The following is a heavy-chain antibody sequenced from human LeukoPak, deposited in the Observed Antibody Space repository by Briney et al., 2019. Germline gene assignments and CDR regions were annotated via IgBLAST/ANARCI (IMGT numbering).Heavy chain of an antibody. CDR1: GGSISTYY. V-gene: IGHV4-59*01. Sequence: SETLSLTCTVSGGSISTYYWSWIRQPPGKGLEWIGYSDYSGSTSYNPSLKSRVTVSVDTSKNQFFLKVSSVTAADTAVYYCARTTADFWSGLESYYFDYWGQGTLVTVSS. CDR2: SDYSGST. D-gene: IGHD3-3*01. CDR3: ARTTADFWSGLESYYFDY. J-gene: IGHJ4*02.